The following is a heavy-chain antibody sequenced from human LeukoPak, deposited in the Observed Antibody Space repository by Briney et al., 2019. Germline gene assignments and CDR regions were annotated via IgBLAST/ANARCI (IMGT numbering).Heavy chain of an antibody. D-gene: IGHD7-27*01. CDR1: GGSISSGGYY. V-gene: IGHV4-30-2*01. J-gene: IGHJ5*02. CDR3: ARAPGWFDP. Sequence: TTSQTQSLTCTVSGGSISSGGYYWRWIRQPPGKGLEWIGYIYHSGSTYYNPSLKSRVTISVDRSKNQFSLKLSSVTAADTAVYYCARAPGWFDPWGQGTLVTVSS. CDR2: IYHSGST.